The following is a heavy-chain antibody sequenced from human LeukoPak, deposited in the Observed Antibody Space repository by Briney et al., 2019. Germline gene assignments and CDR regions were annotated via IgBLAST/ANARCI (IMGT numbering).Heavy chain of an antibody. Sequence: SETLSLTCAVSGGSISSGGYSWSWIQQPPGKGLEWIGYIYHSGSTNYNPSLKSRVTISVDTSKNQFSLKLSSVTAADTAVYYCARRVEYWGQGTLVTVSS. J-gene: IGHJ4*02. D-gene: IGHD2-15*01. CDR2: IYHSGST. CDR3: ARRVEY. CDR1: GGSISSGGYS. V-gene: IGHV4-30-2*01.